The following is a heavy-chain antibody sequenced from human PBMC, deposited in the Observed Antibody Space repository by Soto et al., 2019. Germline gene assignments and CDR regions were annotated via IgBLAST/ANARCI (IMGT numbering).Heavy chain of an antibody. CDR2: SRNKANSYTT. Sequence: EVQLVESGGGLVQPGGSLRLSCAASGFTFSDHYMDWVRQAPGKGLEWVGRSRNKANSYTTEYAASVRGIFTISRDDSKNSLYLQMNSLKTEDTAVYYCARDLGSWGQGTLVTVSS. J-gene: IGHJ5*02. V-gene: IGHV3-72*01. CDR1: GFTFSDHY. CDR3: ARDLGS.